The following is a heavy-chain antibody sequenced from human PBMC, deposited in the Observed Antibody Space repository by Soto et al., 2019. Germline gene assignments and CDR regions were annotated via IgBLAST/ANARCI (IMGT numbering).Heavy chain of an antibody. CDR1: GYTFTGYY. V-gene: IGHV1-2*02. J-gene: IGHJ6*02. Sequence: QVQLVQSGAEVKKPGASVKVSCKASGYTFTGYYMHWVRQAPGQGLEWMGWINPNSGVTNYAQKLQGRVTMARDTPISTDNMELSGRRSDETAVYYCARTPYYYDSSGYFYGMDVWGQGTTVTVSS. CDR2: INPNSGVT. CDR3: ARTPYYYDSSGYFYGMDV. D-gene: IGHD3-22*01.